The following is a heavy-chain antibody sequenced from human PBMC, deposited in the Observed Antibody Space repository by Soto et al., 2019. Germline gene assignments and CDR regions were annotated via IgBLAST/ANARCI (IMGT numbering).Heavy chain of an antibody. Sequence: EVQLVESGGGLVQPGGSLRLSCAASGLTFSNYAMSWVRQAPGKGLEWVSTISGSGIGTYYTDSVKGRFTISRDNSKNTLSLQMYRLTDGDTAVLYCAKVAPSRSEEGSSAYWGLDVWGQGTTVTVSS. CDR3: AKVAPSRSEEGSSAYWGLDV. J-gene: IGHJ6*02. V-gene: IGHV3-23*04. D-gene: IGHD6-6*01. CDR1: GLTFSNYA. CDR2: ISGSGIGT.